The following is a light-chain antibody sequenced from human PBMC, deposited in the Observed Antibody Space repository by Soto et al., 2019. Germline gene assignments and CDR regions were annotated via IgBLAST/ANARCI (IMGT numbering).Light chain of an antibody. J-gene: IGLJ2*01. CDR2: DVT. Sequence: QSALTQPRSVSGSPGQSVTISCTGTSNDVGGYDYVSWYQQYPGKAPTYILYDVTKRPSGVPDRFSGSKSGNTASLTISGLQADDEADYYCCSYAGNYTFFGGGTKL. V-gene: IGLV2-11*01. CDR1: SNDVGGYDY. CDR3: CSYAGNYTF.